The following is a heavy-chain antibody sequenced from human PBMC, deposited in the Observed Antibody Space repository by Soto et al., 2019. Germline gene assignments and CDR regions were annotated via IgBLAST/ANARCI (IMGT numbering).Heavy chain of an antibody. CDR1: GYTFTSYG. D-gene: IGHD3-22*01. CDR3: ARDSPGGVGDSSGPDDAFDI. Sequence: ASVKVSCKASGYTFTSYGISWVRQAPGQGLEWMGWISAYNGNTNYAQKLQGRVTMTTDTSTSTAYMELRSLRSDDTAVYYCARDSPGGVGDSSGPDDAFDIWGQGTMVTVSS. CDR2: ISAYNGNT. V-gene: IGHV1-18*01. J-gene: IGHJ3*02.